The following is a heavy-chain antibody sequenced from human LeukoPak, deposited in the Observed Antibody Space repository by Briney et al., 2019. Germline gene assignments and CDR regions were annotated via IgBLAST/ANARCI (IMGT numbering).Heavy chain of an antibody. CDR3: ARDRGLRYGYSFLDS. CDR2: IYYSGST. D-gene: IGHD5-24*01. V-gene: IGHV4-59*01. Sequence: PSETLSLTCTVSGGSISNYYWSWIRQPPGKGLEWIGYIYYSGSTNYNPSLKSRVTISVDTSKNQFSLKLSSVTAADTAMYYCARDRGLRYGYSFLDSWGQGALVTVSS. CDR1: GGSISNYY. J-gene: IGHJ4*02.